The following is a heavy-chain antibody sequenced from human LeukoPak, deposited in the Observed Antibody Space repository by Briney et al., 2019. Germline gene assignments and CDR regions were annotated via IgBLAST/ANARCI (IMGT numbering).Heavy chain of an antibody. CDR3: ARSGKSAYILDY. Sequence: SETLSLTCAVYGGSFSDYFWSWIRQSPGKGLEWIGEINHNGSTNYNPSLKSRVTISIDTSKNQFSLKLSSVTAADTAVYYCARSGKSAYILDYWGQGTLVTVSS. J-gene: IGHJ4*02. CDR1: GGSFSDYF. D-gene: IGHD3-16*01. CDR2: INHNGST. V-gene: IGHV4-34*01.